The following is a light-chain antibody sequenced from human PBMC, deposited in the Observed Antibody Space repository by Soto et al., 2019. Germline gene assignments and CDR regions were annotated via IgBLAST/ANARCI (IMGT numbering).Light chain of an antibody. CDR2: EVS. CDR3: CSYAGSSSYV. J-gene: IGLJ1*01. V-gene: IGLV2-23*02. CDR1: SSDLGSYNL. Sequence: QSVLTQPASVSGSPGQSITISCTGTSSDLGSYNLVSWYQQHPGKAPKFMIYEVSKRPSGVSNRFSGSKSGITASLTISGLQAEDEADYYCCSYAGSSSYVFGTGTKVTVL.